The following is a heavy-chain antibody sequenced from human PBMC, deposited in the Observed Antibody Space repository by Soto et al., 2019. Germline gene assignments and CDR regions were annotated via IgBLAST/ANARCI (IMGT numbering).Heavy chain of an antibody. D-gene: IGHD6-13*01. CDR3: RRSSSYSTDV. J-gene: IGHJ6*02. CDR2: IYSTGNT. Sequence: SSETLSLTCTVSGDSIRSSSYWGWIRQPPGKGLEWIGRIYSTGNTYYNPSLNSQVTISVDTSKNQFSLNVISVTAADTAVYYCRRSSSYSTDVWGQGTTVTVSS. CDR1: GDSIRSSSY. V-gene: IGHV4-39*01.